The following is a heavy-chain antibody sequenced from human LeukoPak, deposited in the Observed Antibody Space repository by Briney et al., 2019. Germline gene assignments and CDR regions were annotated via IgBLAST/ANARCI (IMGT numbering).Heavy chain of an antibody. Sequence: SETLSLTCTVSGGSISRYYWSWIRLPPGKGLEGIGYIYYTGGTYYNPSLKSRVTISLDKSKNQFSLKLSSVTAADAAVYYCARAGYSYGTGYYFDYWGQGALVTVPS. CDR3: ARAGYSYGTGYYFDY. D-gene: IGHD5-18*01. J-gene: IGHJ4*02. CDR1: GGSISRYY. CDR2: IYYTGGT. V-gene: IGHV4-59*01.